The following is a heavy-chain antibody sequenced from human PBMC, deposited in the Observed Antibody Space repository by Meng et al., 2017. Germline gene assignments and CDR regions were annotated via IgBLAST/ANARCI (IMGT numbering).Heavy chain of an antibody. CDR1: GYTLTGYY. J-gene: IGHJ4*02. CDR2: INPNSGGT. CDR3: AREAITNYDILTGYPDY. V-gene: IGHV1-2*06. Sequence: VQAGGSREKLKKPGAAWKVSCTASGYTLTGYYRHLGRQSPGQGLERMGRINPNSGGTNYEQKFQGRVTRTRDMSISTAYMELSRLRSDVTAVYYCAREAITNYDILTGYPDYWGQGTLVTVSS. D-gene: IGHD3-9*01.